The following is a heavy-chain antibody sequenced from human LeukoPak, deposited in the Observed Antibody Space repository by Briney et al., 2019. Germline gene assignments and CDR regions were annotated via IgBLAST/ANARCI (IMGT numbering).Heavy chain of an antibody. CDR1: GFTFSSYA. Sequence: GGSLRLSCAASGFTFSSYAMSWVRQAPGKGLEWVSAISGSGGSTYYADPVKGRFTISRDNSKNTLYLQMNSLRAEDTAVYYCAKCDFLVATHRYYYYGMDVWGQGTTVTVSS. CDR3: AKCDFLVATHRYYYYGMDV. D-gene: IGHD5-12*01. J-gene: IGHJ6*02. V-gene: IGHV3-23*01. CDR2: ISGSGGST.